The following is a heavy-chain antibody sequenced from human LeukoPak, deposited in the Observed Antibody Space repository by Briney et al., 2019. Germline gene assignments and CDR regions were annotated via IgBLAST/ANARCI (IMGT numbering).Heavy chain of an antibody. D-gene: IGHD3-22*01. CDR2: TNPSGDPT. V-gene: IGHV1-46*01. Sequence: EASVKVSCKASGYTFTSYYMHWVRQAPGQGLEWVGITNPSGDPTTYAQKFQGRVTMTSDMSTSTVYMELSSLRSEDTAVYYCARSSGYYSSLFYMHVWGKGTTVTVSS. CDR1: GYTFTSYY. CDR3: ARSSGYYSSLFYMHV. J-gene: IGHJ6*03.